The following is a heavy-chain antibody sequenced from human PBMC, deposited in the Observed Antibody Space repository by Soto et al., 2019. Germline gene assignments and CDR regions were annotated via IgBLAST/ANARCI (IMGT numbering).Heavy chain of an antibody. CDR2: IIPILGSA. V-gene: IGHV1-69*01. Sequence: QVQLVQSGAEVKRPGSSVKVSCKASGGTIISHAISWVRQAPGQGLEWMGGIIPILGSANYAQKFQDRLTIIAAASTSTPYMELSILTSDDAALYYRAARERADAFDVLGQGTLATVSS. J-gene: IGHJ3*01. CDR1: GGTIISHA. CDR3: AARERADAFDV.